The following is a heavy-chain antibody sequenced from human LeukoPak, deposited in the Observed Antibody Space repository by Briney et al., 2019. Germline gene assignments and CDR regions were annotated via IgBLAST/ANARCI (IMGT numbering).Heavy chain of an antibody. J-gene: IGHJ6*03. V-gene: IGHV3-23*01. D-gene: IGHD2-15*01. Sequence: GGSLRLSCAAAGFSLSTYALSWVRQAPGGGLEWVAAISGSGDKTYHADSVKGRFTISKDNSENRLSLQMESLRAEDTAVYFCAKDTTAWWYHRAYMNVWGKGATVTVSS. CDR3: AKDTTAWWYHRAYMNV. CDR1: GFSLSTYA. CDR2: ISGSGDKT.